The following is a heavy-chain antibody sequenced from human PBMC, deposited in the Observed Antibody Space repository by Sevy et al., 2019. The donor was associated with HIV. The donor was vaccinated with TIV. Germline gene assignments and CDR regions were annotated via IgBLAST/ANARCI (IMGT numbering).Heavy chain of an antibody. V-gene: IGHV3-30*19. Sequence: GGSLRLSCAASGFIFSYYGMHWVRQAPGKGLEWVAVISYDGSNKYYADSVKGRFTISRDNSKNTLYLQMNSLRAEDTAVYYCARDNSGYFDYWGQGTLVTVSS. CDR2: ISYDGSNK. CDR3: ARDNSGYFDY. J-gene: IGHJ4*02. CDR1: GFIFSYYG.